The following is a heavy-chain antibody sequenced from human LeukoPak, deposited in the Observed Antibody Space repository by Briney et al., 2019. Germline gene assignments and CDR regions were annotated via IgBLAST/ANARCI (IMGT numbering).Heavy chain of an antibody. CDR3: ARSGQDITMVRSVFDP. CDR2: IYTSGST. V-gene: IGHV4-61*02. D-gene: IGHD3-10*01. CDR1: GGSISSGSYY. J-gene: IGHJ5*02. Sequence: SETLSLTCTVSGGSISSGSYYWSWIRQPAGKGLEWIGRIYTSGSTNYNPSLKSRVTISVDTSKNQFSLKLSSVTAADTAVYYCARSGQDITMVRSVFDPWGQGTLVTVSS.